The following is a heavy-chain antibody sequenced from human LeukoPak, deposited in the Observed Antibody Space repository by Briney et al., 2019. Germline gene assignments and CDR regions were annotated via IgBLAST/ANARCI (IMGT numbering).Heavy chain of an antibody. CDR2: ISGSGGST. J-gene: IGHJ3*02. D-gene: IGHD4-17*01. CDR3: AKDQVHDDGDYDAFDI. CDR1: GFTFSSYA. V-gene: IGHV3-23*01. Sequence: PGGSLRLSCAASGFTFSSYAMSWVRQAPGKGLEWVSAISGSGGSTYYADSVKGRFTISRDNSKNTLYLQMNSLRAEDTAVYYCAKDQVHDDGDYDAFDIWGQGTMVTVSS.